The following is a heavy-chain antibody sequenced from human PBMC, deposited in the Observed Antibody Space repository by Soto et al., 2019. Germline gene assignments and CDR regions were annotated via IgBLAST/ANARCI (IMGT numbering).Heavy chain of an antibody. CDR3: AKNGQPPYYYYGMDV. J-gene: IGHJ6*02. Sequence: SETLSLTCTVSGGSISSYYWSWIRQPPGKGLEWIGYIYYSGSTNYNPSLKSRVTISVDTSKNQFSLKLSSVTSDDRAVYYCAKNGQPPYYYYGMDVWGQGTTVTVSS. D-gene: IGHD2-8*01. V-gene: IGHV4-59*01. CDR2: IYYSGST. CDR1: GGSISSYY.